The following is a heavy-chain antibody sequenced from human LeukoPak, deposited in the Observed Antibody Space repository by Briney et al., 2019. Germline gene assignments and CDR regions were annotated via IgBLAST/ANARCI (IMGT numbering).Heavy chain of an antibody. V-gene: IGHV4-39*01. J-gene: IGHJ4*02. CDR1: GGSISSSSYS. D-gene: IGHD3-10*01. CDR3: ARLGGFYGSGSYYNPHFDY. Sequence: SETLSLTCTVSGGSISSSSYSWGWIRQPPGKGLEWIGSIYYSGSTYYNPSLKSRVTISVDTSKNQFSLKLSSVTAAATAVYYCARLGGFYGSGSYYNPHFDYWGQGTLVTVSS. CDR2: IYYSGST.